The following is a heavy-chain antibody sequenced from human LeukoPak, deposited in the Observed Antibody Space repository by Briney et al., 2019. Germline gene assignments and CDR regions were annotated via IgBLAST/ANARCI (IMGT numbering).Heavy chain of an antibody. Sequence: ASVKVSCKASGYTFNTYGISWVRQAPGHGLEWMGWISSSTGNTKYTQKLQGRVTMTTDTSTSTAYLELRNLRSDDTAVYYCARLPLGHCSGTSCLDWGQGTLVTVSS. D-gene: IGHD2-2*01. V-gene: IGHV1-18*01. J-gene: IGHJ4*02. CDR2: ISSSTGNT. CDR1: GYTFNTYG. CDR3: ARLPLGHCSGTSCLD.